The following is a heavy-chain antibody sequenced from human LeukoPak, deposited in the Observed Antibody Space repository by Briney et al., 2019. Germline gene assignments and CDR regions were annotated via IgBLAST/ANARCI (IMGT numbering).Heavy chain of an antibody. Sequence: GGSLRLSCAASGFTFTNYAMHWVRQAPGQGLEWVAIISYDGDKKYSAGSVQGRFIISRDNSKHTLYLQMNSLRVEDTAVYYCARDTHALLGFGGYLEYWGQGTLVTVSS. CDR3: ARDTHALLGFGGYLEY. V-gene: IGHV3-30-3*01. CDR2: ISYDGDKK. CDR1: GFTFTNYA. D-gene: IGHD2/OR15-2a*01. J-gene: IGHJ4*02.